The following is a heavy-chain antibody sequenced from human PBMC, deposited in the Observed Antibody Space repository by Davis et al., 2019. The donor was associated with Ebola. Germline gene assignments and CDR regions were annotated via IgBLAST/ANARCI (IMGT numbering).Heavy chain of an antibody. V-gene: IGHV4-59*08. CDR3: ARRPGYSSGWYPFDY. J-gene: IGHJ4*02. Sequence: PSETLSLTCTVSGGSISSYYWSWIRQPPGKGLEWIGYIYYSGSTNYNPSLKSRVTISVDTSKNQFSLKLSSVTAADTAVYYCARRPGYSSGWYPFDYWGQGTLVTVSS. CDR1: GGSISSYY. CDR2: IYYSGST. D-gene: IGHD6-19*01.